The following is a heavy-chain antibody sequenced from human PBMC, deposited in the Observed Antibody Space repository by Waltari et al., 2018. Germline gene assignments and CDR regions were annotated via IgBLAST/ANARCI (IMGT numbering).Heavy chain of an antibody. Sequence: QVQLQQWGAGLLKPSETLSLTCAVYGGSFSGYYRSWIRQPPGKGLEWIGEINHSGSTNYNPSLKSRVTISVDTSKNQFSLKLSSVTAADTAVYYCARVPPTGYFDLWGRGTLVTVSS. V-gene: IGHV4-34*01. CDR1: GGSFSGYY. J-gene: IGHJ2*01. CDR3: ARVPPTGYFDL. D-gene: IGHD1-26*01. CDR2: INHSGST.